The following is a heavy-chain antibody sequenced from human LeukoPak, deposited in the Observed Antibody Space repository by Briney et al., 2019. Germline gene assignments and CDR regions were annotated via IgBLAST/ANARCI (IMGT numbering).Heavy chain of an antibody. CDR2: VNPSDGDT. V-gene: IGHV1-2*02. J-gene: IGHJ3*02. Sequence: ASVKVSCKTSGYTFTDYYMQWVRQAPGQGLEWMGWVNPSDGDTKSARKFQGRVTMTRDTSISTAYLELSRLTSDDTAIYYCARDCSGADCYSGNAFDIWGQGTMVTVSS. D-gene: IGHD2-15*01. CDR3: ARDCSGADCYSGNAFDI. CDR1: GYTFTDYY.